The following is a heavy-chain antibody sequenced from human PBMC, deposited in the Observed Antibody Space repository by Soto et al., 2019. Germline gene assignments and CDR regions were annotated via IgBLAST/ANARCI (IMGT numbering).Heavy chain of an antibody. CDR1: GGSISSGGYS. J-gene: IGHJ3*02. D-gene: IGHD1-26*01. V-gene: IGHV4-30-2*01. CDR2: IYHSGST. Sequence: QLQLQESGSGLVKPSQTLSLTCAVSGGSISSGGYSWSWIRQPPGKGLEWIGYIYHSGSTYYNPSVRSRVTVPVDRATDQFSLDLSSVTAADTAVYYCARALWEVGGAFDIWGQGTMVTVSS. CDR3: ARALWEVGGAFDI.